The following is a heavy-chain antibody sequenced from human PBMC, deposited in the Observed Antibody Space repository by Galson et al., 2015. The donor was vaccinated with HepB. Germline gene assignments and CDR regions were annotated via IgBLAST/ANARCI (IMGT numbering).Heavy chain of an antibody. CDR3: ARGENYYYGMDV. Sequence: SLRLSCAASGFTFSSYAMHWVRQAPGKGLEWVAVISYDGSNKYYADSVKGRFTISRDNAKNSLYLQMNSLRAEDTAVYYCARGENYYYGMDVWGQGSTVTVSS. J-gene: IGHJ6*02. CDR2: ISYDGSNK. CDR1: GFTFSSYA. V-gene: IGHV3-30-3*01.